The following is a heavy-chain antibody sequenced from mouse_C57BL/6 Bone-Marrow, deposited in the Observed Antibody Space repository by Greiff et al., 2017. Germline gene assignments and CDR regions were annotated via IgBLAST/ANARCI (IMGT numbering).Heavy chain of an antibody. J-gene: IGHJ4*01. D-gene: IGHD4-1*01. CDR1: GFSLTSYG. CDR2: IWSGGST. Sequence: VKLMESGPGLVQPSQSLSITCTVSGFSLTSYGVHWVRQSPGKGLEWLGVIWSGGSTDYNAAFISRLSISKDNSKSQVFFKRNSLQADDTAIYYCARGLGPYAMDYWGQGTSVTVSS. CDR3: ARGLGPYAMDY. V-gene: IGHV2-2*01.